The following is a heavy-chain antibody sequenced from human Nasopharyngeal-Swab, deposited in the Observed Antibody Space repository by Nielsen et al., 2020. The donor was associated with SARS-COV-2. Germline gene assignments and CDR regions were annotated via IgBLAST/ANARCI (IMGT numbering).Heavy chain of an antibody. CDR2: IYSGGST. V-gene: IGHV3-53*01. CDR3: ASGRLWALPFY. J-gene: IGHJ4*02. Sequence: WIRQPPGKGLEWVSVIYSGGSTYYADSVKGRFTISRDNSKNTLYLQMNSLRAEDTAVYYCASGRLWALPFYWGQRTPVTVSS. D-gene: IGHD3-16*01.